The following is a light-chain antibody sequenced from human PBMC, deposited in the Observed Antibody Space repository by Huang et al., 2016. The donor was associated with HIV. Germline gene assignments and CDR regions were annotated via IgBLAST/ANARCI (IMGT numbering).Light chain of an antibody. CDR2: GAS. Sequence: DIVLTQSPDSLAVSLGERATINCKSSQNILYNSNNKSYLAWYQQKPGQPPKLLIYGASTRESGVPDRFSGSGSGTNFTLTISSLQAEDVAVYYCQHYYSTLTWTFGQGTKVEIK. J-gene: IGKJ1*01. CDR1: QNILYNSNNKSY. CDR3: QHYYSTLTWT. V-gene: IGKV4-1*01.